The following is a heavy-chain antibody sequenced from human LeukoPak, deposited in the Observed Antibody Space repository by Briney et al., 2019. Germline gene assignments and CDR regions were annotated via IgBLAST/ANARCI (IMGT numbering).Heavy chain of an antibody. J-gene: IGHJ4*02. V-gene: IGHV1-69*05. D-gene: IGHD5-12*01. CDR3: ASTDMVMGYYFDY. CDR1: EGTFSSYA. CDR2: IIPIFGTA. Sequence: SVKVSCKASEGTFSSYAISWVRQAPGQGLEWMGRIIPIFGTANSAQKFQGRVTITTDESTSTAYIELSSQRYEDTAVYYCASTDMVMGYYFDYWGQGTLVTVSS.